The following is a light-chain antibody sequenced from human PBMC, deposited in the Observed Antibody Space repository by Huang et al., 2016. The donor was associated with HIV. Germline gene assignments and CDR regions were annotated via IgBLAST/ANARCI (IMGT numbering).Light chain of an antibody. CDR2: GAS. Sequence: EVLLTQSPATLSVSPGERPTLSCRASQSVSTNLDWYQQKPGKAPRLLIYGASTRATGVPARFSGSGSGTEFTLTISSLQSEDSAVYYCQQYNSWPPLFTFGPGTKVDIK. CDR1: QSVSTN. V-gene: IGKV3-15*01. CDR3: QQYNSWPPLFT. J-gene: IGKJ3*01.